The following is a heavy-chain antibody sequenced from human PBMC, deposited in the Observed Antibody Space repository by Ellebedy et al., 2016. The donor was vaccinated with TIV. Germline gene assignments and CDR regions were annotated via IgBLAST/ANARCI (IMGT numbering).Heavy chain of an antibody. CDR2: INPSDGST. CDR1: GYTFTSYY. CDR3: ARVSRRRGSYYYDSSGYSNFDY. J-gene: IGHJ4*02. Sequence: ASVKVSXXASGYTFTSYYMHWVRQAPGLGLEWMGIINPSDGSTSYAQKFQGRVTMTRDTSTSTVYMELSSLRSEDTAVYYCARVSRRRGSYYYDSSGYSNFDYWGQGTLVTVSS. D-gene: IGHD3-22*01. V-gene: IGHV1-46*01.